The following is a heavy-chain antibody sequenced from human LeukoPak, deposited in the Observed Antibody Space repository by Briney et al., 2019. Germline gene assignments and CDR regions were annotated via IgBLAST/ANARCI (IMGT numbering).Heavy chain of an antibody. V-gene: IGHV3-30*03. J-gene: IGHJ4*02. CDR3: ARLKAVAGPHYYFDY. D-gene: IGHD6-19*01. CDR1: GFTFSSYW. CDR2: ISYDGSNK. Sequence: PGGSLRLSCAASGFTFSSYWMNWVRQAPGKGLEWVAVISYDGSNKDYADSVKGRFTISRDDSKNTLFLQMNSLRIDDTAVYYCARLKAVAGPHYYFDYWGQGTLVTVSS.